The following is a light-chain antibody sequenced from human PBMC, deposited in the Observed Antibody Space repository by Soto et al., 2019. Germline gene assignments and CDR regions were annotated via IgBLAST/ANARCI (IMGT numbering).Light chain of an antibody. CDR1: SSDVGAYNF. Sequence: QSVLTQPASVSGSPGQSITISCTGTSSDVGAYNFVSWYQQHSGKAPSFLIYDVTNRLSGVSNRFSGSKSGNTASLTISGLQAEDEADYYCSSYAGSSALEVFGTGTKVTVL. V-gene: IGLV2-14*01. CDR2: DVT. CDR3: SSYAGSSALEV. J-gene: IGLJ1*01.